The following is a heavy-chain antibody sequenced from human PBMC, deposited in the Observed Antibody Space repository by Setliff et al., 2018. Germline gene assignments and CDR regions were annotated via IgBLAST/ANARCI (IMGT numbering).Heavy chain of an antibody. J-gene: IGHJ6*03. CDR3: ARMSGFQYMDV. V-gene: IGHV4-61*05. Sequence: PSETLSLTCTVPGDSISSISYYWGWIRQPPGKGLEWLGQIYTSWSTNYNPSLKGRATLSIDASKRQFSLKLTSVTAADTAVYYCARMSGFQYMDVWGKGTTVTVSS. D-gene: IGHD3-3*01. CDR1: GDSISSISYY. CDR2: IYTSWST.